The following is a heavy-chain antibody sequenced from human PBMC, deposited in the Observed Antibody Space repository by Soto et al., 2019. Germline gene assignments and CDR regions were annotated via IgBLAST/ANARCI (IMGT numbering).Heavy chain of an antibody. CDR1: VFTFDDYA. Sequence: GWSLGLGCASSVFTFDDYAMHWVRQAPGKGLEWVSGISWSSGSIGYAASVKGRFTIARDNAKNSLYLQMNSLRAEDTALYYCAKDHSSSSWRYFDYWGQGTLVTVSS. CDR3: AKDHSSSSWRYFDY. J-gene: IGHJ4*02. CDR2: ISWSSGSI. V-gene: IGHV3-9*01. D-gene: IGHD6-6*01.